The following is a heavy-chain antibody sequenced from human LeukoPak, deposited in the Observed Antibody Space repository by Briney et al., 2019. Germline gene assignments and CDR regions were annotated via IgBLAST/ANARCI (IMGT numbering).Heavy chain of an antibody. CDR3: ASHDYGDFEYYFDH. CDR2: IYYSGST. D-gene: IGHD4-17*01. V-gene: IGHV4-59*01. CDR1: GGSISSYY. Sequence: SETLSLTCTVSGGSISSYYWSWIRQPPGKGLEWIGYIYYSGSTNYNPSLKSRVTISVDTSKNQFSLKLSSVTAADTAVYYCASHDYGDFEYYFDHWGQGTLVTVSS. J-gene: IGHJ4*02.